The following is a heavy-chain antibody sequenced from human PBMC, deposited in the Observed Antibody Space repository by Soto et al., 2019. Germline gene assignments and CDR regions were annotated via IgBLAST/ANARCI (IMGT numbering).Heavy chain of an antibody. V-gene: IGHV3-66*01. D-gene: IGHD6-6*01. CDR3: ATLSAPVDF. Sequence: PGGSLRLSCVASGFTVSGSYMTWVRQAPGKGLEWVSVMYSAGDTYYADSVKGRFTVSKDNARDTLYLQMNSLSVEDTAVYYCATLSAPVDFWGQGTLVTVSS. CDR1: GFTVSGSY. CDR2: MYSAGDT. J-gene: IGHJ4*02.